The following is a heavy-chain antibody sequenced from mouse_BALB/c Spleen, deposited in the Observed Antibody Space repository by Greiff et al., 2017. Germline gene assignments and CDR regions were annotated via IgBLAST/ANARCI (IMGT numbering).Heavy chain of an antibody. CDR2: ISSGGSYT. V-gene: IGHV5-6-4*01. Sequence: EVQLVESGGGLVKPGGSLKLSCAASGFTFSSYTMSWVRQTPEKRLEWVATISSGGSYTYYPDSVKGRFTISRDNAKNTLYLQMSSLKSEDTAMYYCTRDKSTMISYAMDYWGQGTSVTVSS. CDR3: TRDKSTMISYAMDY. J-gene: IGHJ4*01. D-gene: IGHD2-4*01. CDR1: GFTFSSYT.